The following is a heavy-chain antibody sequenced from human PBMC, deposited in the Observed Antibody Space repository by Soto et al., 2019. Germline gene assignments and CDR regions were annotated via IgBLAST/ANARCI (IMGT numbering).Heavy chain of an antibody. V-gene: IGHV1-2*02. J-gene: IGHJ6*01. CDR2: INPNSRGT. CDR1: GYTFTGYY. CDR3: AIDGHVDTSIVTDLYYYYGKDV. D-gene: IGHD5-18*01. Sequence: ASEKVSCKASGYTFTGYYMHWVRQPPAQGLEWMGWINPNSRGTHYAQQLQGRGTINRDTSTSTAYMELSMLICDDTAVYYCAIDGHVDTSIVTDLYYYYGKDVWGQGTTVTVSS.